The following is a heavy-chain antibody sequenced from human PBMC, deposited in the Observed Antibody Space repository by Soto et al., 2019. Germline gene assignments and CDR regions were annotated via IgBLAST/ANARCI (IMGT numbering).Heavy chain of an antibody. CDR3: ARDRSKHYYYYGMDV. J-gene: IGHJ6*02. Sequence: ASVKVSCKASGYTFTSYDINWVRQAPGQGLEWMGWINPNSGGTNYAQKFQGWVTMTRDTSISTAYMELSRLRSDDTAVYYCARDRSKHYYYYGMDVWGQGTTVTVSS. CDR2: INPNSGGT. CDR1: GYTFTSYD. V-gene: IGHV1-2*04.